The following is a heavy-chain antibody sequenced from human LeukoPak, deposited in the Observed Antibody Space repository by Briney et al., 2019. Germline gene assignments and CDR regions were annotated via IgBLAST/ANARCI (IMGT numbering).Heavy chain of an antibody. CDR3: ARPDAHLAFDI. CDR2: INHSGST. V-gene: IGHV4-34*01. J-gene: IGHJ3*02. Sequence: PSETLSLTCAVYGGSFSGYYWSWIRQPPGKGLEWIGEINHSGSTNYNPSLKSRVTMSVDTPRNQFSLKLSSVTAADTAVYYCARPDAHLAFDIWGQGTMVIVSS. CDR1: GGSFSGYY.